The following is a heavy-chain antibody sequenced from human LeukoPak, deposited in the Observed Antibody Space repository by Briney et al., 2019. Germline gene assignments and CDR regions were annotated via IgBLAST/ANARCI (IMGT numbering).Heavy chain of an antibody. CDR3: ARVPDCSGGSCYSPSLHYGMDV. J-gene: IGHJ6*02. V-gene: IGHV4-31*11. D-gene: IGHD2-15*01. CDR1: GGSISSGGYY. CDR2: IYYSGST. Sequence: SGTLSLTCAVSGGSISSGGYYWSWIRQHPGKGLEWIGYIYYSGSTYYNPSLKSRVTISVDTSKNQFSLKLSSVTAADTAVYYCARVPDCSGGSCYSPSLHYGMDVWGQGTTVTVSS.